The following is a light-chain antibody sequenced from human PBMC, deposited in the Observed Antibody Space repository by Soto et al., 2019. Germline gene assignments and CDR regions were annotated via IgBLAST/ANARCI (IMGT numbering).Light chain of an antibody. CDR1: SSNIGSNT. CDR3: AAWDDSLNAAV. J-gene: IGLJ2*01. V-gene: IGLV1-44*01. Sequence: QSVLTQPPSASGTPGQRVTISWSGSSSNIGSNTVSWYQQVPGTAPKLLIYTNNQRPSGVPDRFSGSKSGTSASLAISGLQSEDEADYYCAAWDDSLNAAVFGGGTKLTVL. CDR2: TNN.